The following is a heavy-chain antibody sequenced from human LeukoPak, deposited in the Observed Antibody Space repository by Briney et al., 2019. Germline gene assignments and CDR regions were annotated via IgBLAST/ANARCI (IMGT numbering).Heavy chain of an antibody. D-gene: IGHD1-26*01. Sequence: SVKVSCKASGGTFSSYAISWVRQAPGQGLEWMGGIIPIFGTANYAQKFQGRVTITADESTSTAYMELSSLRSEDTAVYYCTRDLGATYLLDYWGQGTLVTVSS. CDR3: TRDLGATYLLDY. CDR1: GGTFSSYA. V-gene: IGHV1-69*01. J-gene: IGHJ4*02. CDR2: IIPIFGTA.